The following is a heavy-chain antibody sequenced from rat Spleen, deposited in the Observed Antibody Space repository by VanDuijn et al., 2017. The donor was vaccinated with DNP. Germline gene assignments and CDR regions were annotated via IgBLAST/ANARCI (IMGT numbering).Heavy chain of an antibody. V-gene: IGHV2S75*01. CDR1: GFSLTNYG. CDR3: TRESWGYVMDA. CDR2: IWGAGNT. D-gene: IGHD5-1*01. Sequence: QVQLKESGPVLVQASETLSLTCTVSGFSLTNYGVIWVRQSPGKGLEWMGLIWGAGNTDYNSALKSRLRINRDTSKSQVYLKMNSLQSDDTATYYCTRESWGYVMDAWGQGASVTVSS. J-gene: IGHJ4*01.